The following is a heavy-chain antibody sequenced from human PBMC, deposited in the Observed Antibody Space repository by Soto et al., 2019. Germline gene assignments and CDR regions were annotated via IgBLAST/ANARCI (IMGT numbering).Heavy chain of an antibody. CDR1: GYTFTDYD. Sequence: QVQLVQSGAEVKKPGASVKVSCKASGYTFTDYDINWVRQATGQGLEWMGWMTPNSGNTGYAQKFQGSVTMTRDTSRSTAYMELNSLTSEDTAVYYCARNLYNTGSFDHWGQGTLVTVSS. CDR3: ARNLYNTGSFDH. J-gene: IGHJ4*02. D-gene: IGHD3-10*01. CDR2: MTPNSGNT. V-gene: IGHV1-8*02.